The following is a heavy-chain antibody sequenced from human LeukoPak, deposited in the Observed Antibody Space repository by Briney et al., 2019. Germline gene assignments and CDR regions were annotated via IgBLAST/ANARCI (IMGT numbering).Heavy chain of an antibody. D-gene: IGHD4-23*01. CDR3: ASSNYGGNSEFDLLDY. CDR1: GDSVSSNSAA. J-gene: IGHJ4*02. Sequence: SQTLSLTCAISGDSVSSNSAAWNWIRQSPSRGLEWLGRTYYRSKWYNDYAVSVKSRITINPDTSKNQFSLQLNSVTPEDTAVYYCASSNYGGNSEFDLLDYWGQGTLVTVSS. CDR2: TYYRSKWYN. V-gene: IGHV6-1*01.